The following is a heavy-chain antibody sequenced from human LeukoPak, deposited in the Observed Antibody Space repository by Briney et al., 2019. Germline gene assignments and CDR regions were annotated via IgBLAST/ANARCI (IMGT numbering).Heavy chain of an antibody. Sequence: SETLSLTCTVSGGSVSYYYWSWIRQPPGKGLEWIGYMYYSGSTNYNPSLKSRVTISADTSKNQFSLKLSSVTAADTAVYYCARGIGDSSGYYYPDYWGQGTLVTVSS. CDR3: ARGIGDSSGYYYPDY. V-gene: IGHV4-59*02. D-gene: IGHD3-22*01. CDR2: MYYSGST. J-gene: IGHJ4*02. CDR1: GGSVSYYY.